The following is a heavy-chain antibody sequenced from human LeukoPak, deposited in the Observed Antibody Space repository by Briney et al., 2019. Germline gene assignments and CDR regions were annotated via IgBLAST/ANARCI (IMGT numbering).Heavy chain of an antibody. Sequence: SSETLSLTCTVSGGSISSSSYSWGWIRQPPGKGLEWIGSIYYSGSTYYNPSLKSRVTISVDTSKNQFSLKLSSVTAADTAVYYCAREYSSSSKGGFDYWGQGTLVTVSS. V-gene: IGHV4-39*02. CDR3: AREYSSSSKGGFDY. J-gene: IGHJ4*02. CDR1: GGSISSSSYS. D-gene: IGHD6-6*01. CDR2: IYYSGST.